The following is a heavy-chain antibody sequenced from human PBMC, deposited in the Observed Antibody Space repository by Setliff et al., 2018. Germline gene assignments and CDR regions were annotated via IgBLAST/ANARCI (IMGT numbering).Heavy chain of an antibody. D-gene: IGHD3-9*01. CDR2: IRFDGSSK. CDR1: GFPFSSYG. J-gene: IGHJ5*01. Sequence: GGSLRLSCAASGFPFSSYGMHWVRQSPGKGLEWVAFIRFDGSSKYYADSVKGRFTISRDNSMNMVYLQMTSLRAEDTAVYYCATGPRDNRNFLNWLGSWGQGTLVTVSS. CDR3: ATGPRDNRNFLNWLGS. V-gene: IGHV3-30*02.